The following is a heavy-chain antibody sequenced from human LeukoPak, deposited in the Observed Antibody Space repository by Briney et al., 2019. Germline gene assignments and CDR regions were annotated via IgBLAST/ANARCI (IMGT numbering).Heavy chain of an antibody. CDR1: GFTFDDCA. V-gene: IGHV3-9*01. J-gene: IGHJ3*02. D-gene: IGHD6-19*01. CDR3: AKDTSSGWYDDAFDI. Sequence: GGSLRLSCAASGFTFDDCAMHWVRQAPGKGLEWVSGISWNSGSIGYADSVKGRFTISRDNAKNSLYLQMNSLRAEDTALYYCAKDTSSGWYDDAFDIWGQGTMVTVSS. CDR2: ISWNSGSI.